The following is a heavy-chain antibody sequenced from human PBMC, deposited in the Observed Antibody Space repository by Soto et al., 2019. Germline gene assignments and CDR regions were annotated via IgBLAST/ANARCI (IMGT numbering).Heavy chain of an antibody. Sequence: SETLSLTCTVSGGSISSYYWSWIRQXPGKGLEWIGYIYYSGSTYYNPSLKSRVTISVDTSKNQFSLKLSSVTAADTAVYYCAASCVGCGGFNYYGMDVWGQGTAVTVS. J-gene: IGHJ6*02. CDR1: GGSISSYY. V-gene: IGHV4-59*06. CDR3: AASCVGCGGFNYYGMDV. D-gene: IGHD2-21*01. CDR2: IYYSGST.